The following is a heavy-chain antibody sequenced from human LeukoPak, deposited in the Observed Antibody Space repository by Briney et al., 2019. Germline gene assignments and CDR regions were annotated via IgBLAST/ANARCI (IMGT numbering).Heavy chain of an antibody. CDR3: ARDGVGVEMAFDY. Sequence: GRSLTLSCAASGFTFSSYCMHWVRQAPGKGLEWVAVIWYDGSNKYYADFVKGRFTISRDNSKNTLYLQMNSLRAEDTAVYYCARDGVGVEMAFDYWGQGTLVTVSS. CDR1: GFTFSSYC. D-gene: IGHD5-24*01. V-gene: IGHV3-33*01. J-gene: IGHJ4*02. CDR2: IWYDGSNK.